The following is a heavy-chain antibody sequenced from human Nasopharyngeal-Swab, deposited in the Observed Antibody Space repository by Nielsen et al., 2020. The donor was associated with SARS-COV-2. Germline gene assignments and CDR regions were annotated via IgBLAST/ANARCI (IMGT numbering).Heavy chain of an antibody. CDR1: GYTFTGYY. V-gene: IGHV1-2*06. D-gene: IGHD5-24*01. Sequence: ASVKVSCKASGYTFTGYYMHWVRQAPGQGLEWMGRINPNSGGTNYAQKFQGRVTMTRDTSISTAYMELSRLRSDDTAVYYCARGRNGYNYVNDYWGQGTLVTVSS. CDR3: ARGRNGYNYVNDY. CDR2: INPNSGGT. J-gene: IGHJ4*02.